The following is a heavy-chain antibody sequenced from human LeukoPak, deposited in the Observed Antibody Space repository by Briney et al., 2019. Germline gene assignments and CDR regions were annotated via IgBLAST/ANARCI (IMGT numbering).Heavy chain of an antibody. CDR1: GYTFTSYY. V-gene: IGHV1-46*01. D-gene: IGHD6-13*01. CDR2: INPSGGST. CDR3: ARSIAAAGTAFDI. J-gene: IGHJ3*02. Sequence: ASVKVSCKASGYTFTSYYMHWVRQAPGQGLEWMRIINPSGGSTSYAQKFQGRVTMTRDTSTSTVYMELSSLRSEDTAVYYCARSIAAAGTAFDIWGQGTMVTVSS.